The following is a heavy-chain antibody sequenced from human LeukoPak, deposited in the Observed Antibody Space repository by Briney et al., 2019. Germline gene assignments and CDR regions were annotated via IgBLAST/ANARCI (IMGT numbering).Heavy chain of an antibody. CDR1: GGSFSGYY. D-gene: IGHD3-16*02. CDR2: INHSGST. Sequence: KTSETLSLTCAVYGGSFSGYYWSWIRQPPGKGLEWIGEINHSGSTNYNPSLKSRVTISVDTSKNQFSLKLSSVTAADTAVYYCARGGYDYVWGSYRYMDVWGKGTTVTVSS. CDR3: ARGGYDYVWGSYRYMDV. V-gene: IGHV4-34*01. J-gene: IGHJ6*03.